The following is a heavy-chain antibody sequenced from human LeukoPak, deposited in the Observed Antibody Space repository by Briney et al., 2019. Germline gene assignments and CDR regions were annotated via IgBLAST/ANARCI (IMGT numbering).Heavy chain of an antibody. V-gene: IGHV3-48*03. CDR2: ISSSGSSL. Sequence: PRGSLRLSCAASGFTFSNYEMNWVRQAPGKGLEWVSYISSSGSSLDYADSVRGRFTISRDSAKNSLYLQMNRLRVEDAAVYYCARSFCSGGSCYQYFDYWGQGTLVTVSS. J-gene: IGHJ4*02. CDR3: ARSFCSGGSCYQYFDY. D-gene: IGHD2-15*01. CDR1: GFTFSNYE.